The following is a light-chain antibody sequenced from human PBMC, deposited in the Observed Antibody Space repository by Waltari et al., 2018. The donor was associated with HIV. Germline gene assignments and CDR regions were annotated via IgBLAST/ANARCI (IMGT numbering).Light chain of an antibody. V-gene: IGLV1-47*01. CDR1: GSNVGFNF. Sequence: QSVLTQAPSASGTPGQRVTLSCSGTGSNVGFNFVSWYQQLPGMAPKLLIYSNNERPARVHDRFSGSKSGTSASLAISGLRSEDEAVYFCAAWDDSVSGWAFGEGTKVTVL. CDR2: SNN. CDR3: AAWDDSVSGWA. J-gene: IGLJ2*01.